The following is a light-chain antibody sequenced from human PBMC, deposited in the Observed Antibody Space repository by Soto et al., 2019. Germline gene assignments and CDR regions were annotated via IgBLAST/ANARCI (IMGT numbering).Light chain of an antibody. Sequence: VLTQSPATLSLSPGEIATLSCRASQNVGDYLAWYQHKPGQAPRLLIYDASNRATGIPARFSGSGSGTDFTLTISSLEPEDFAVYYCQQRNDWPTLTFGGGTKVAI. V-gene: IGKV3-11*01. CDR1: QNVGDY. J-gene: IGKJ4*01. CDR2: DAS. CDR3: QQRNDWPTLT.